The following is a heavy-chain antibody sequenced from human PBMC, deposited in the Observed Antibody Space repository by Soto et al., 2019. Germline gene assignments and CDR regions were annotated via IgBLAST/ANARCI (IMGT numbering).Heavy chain of an antibody. Sequence: EVQLVESGGGLVQPGGSLRLSCEASGFTFRNYDMHWVRQGTGKGLEWVSGISAAGDPDYADSVEGRFTISRENAQNSFFLQMNSLRGGDTAVYYCARTDRDFYGLDVWGPRDHGHRLL. CDR1: GFTFRNYD. CDR2: ISAAGDP. CDR3: ARTDRDFYGLDV. V-gene: IGHV3-13*05. J-gene: IGHJ6*01.